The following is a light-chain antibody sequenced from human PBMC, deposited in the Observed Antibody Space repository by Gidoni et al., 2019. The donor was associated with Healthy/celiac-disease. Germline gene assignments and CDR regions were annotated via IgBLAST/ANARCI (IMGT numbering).Light chain of an antibody. V-gene: IGKV1-5*03. J-gene: IGKJ2*02. CDR1: QSISSW. CDR3: QQYNSWCI. Sequence: DIQMTQSPSTLSASVGDRVTITCRASQSISSWLAWYQQKPGKAPKLLIYKASSLESGVPSRFSGSGSGTEFTLTISSLQPDDFATYYCQQYNSWCIFGQGTKLEIK. CDR2: KAS.